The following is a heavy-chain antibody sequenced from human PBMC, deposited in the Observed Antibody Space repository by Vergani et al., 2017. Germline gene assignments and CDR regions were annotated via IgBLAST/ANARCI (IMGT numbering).Heavy chain of an antibody. V-gene: IGHV3-7*01. J-gene: IGHJ6*03. D-gene: IGHD3-10*01. CDR3: ARDRLEVGEYGSGSYYRYYYYMDV. CDR1: GFTFSSYW. Sequence: DVQIVESGGGLVQPGGSLRLSCAASGFTFSSYWMSWVRQAPGKGLEWVANIKQDGSEKYYVDSVKGRFTISRDNAKNSLYLQMNSLRAEDTAVYYCARDRLEVGEYGSGSYYRYYYYMDVWGKGTTVTVSS. CDR2: IKQDGSEK.